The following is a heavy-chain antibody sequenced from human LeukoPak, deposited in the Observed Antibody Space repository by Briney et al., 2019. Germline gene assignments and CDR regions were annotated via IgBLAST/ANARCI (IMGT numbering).Heavy chain of an antibody. CDR3: ARTYCGGDCYSGYFRGGHGYYGMDV. D-gene: IGHD2-21*02. J-gene: IGHJ6*02. CDR1: GGTFSSYA. CDR2: IIPILGIA. Sequence: PGGSLRLSCAASGGTFSSYAISWVRQAPGQGLEWMGRIIPILGIANYAQKFQGRVTITADKSTSTAYMELSSLRSEDTAVYYCARTYCGGDCYSGYFRGGHGYYGMDVWGQGTTVTVSS. V-gene: IGHV1-69*04.